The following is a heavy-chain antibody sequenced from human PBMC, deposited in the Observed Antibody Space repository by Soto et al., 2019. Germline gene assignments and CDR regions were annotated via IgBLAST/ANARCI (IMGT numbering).Heavy chain of an antibody. CDR3: ARVSGSYYYGMDV. V-gene: IGHV4-4*02. Sequence: SETLSLTCAVSGGSISSSNWWSWVRKPPGKGLEWIGEIYHSGSTNYNPSLKSRVTISVDKSKKQFSLKLSSVTAADTAVYYCARVSGSYYYGMDVWGQGTTVTVSS. CDR2: IYHSGST. J-gene: IGHJ6*02. D-gene: IGHD1-26*01. CDR1: GGSISSSNW.